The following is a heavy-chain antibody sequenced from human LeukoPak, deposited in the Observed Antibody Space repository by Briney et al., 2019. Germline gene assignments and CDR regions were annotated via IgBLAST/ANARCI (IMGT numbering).Heavy chain of an antibody. CDR2: LGISGDYA. D-gene: IGHD3-9*01. Sequence: GGSLRLPCVASGFTLSSYAVSWVRQAPGKGLQWVSSLGISGDYAWYAGSVKGRFTISRDSSKNTLYLQMNRLGAEDTAVYYCARGGGGNSDFLTTYTGASLSFDYWGQGALVTVSS. V-gene: IGHV3-23*01. CDR3: ARGGGGNSDFLTTYTGASLSFDY. CDR1: GFTLSSYA. J-gene: IGHJ4*02.